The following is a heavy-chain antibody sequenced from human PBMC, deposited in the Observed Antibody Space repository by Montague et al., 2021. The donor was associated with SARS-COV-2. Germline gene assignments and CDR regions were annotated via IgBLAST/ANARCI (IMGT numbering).Heavy chain of an antibody. J-gene: IGHJ5*02. CDR1: GGSISSYY. CDR2: IYYRGST. D-gene: IGHD6-19*01. V-gene: IGHV4-59*01. Sequence: SETLSLTCTVSGGSISSYYWSWIRQPPGKGLEWIGYIYYRGSTNYNPSLKSRITMSVDTSKNQFSLKVSSVIAADTAVYYCARERQYNWFGAWGQGKLVTVSS. CDR3: ARERQYNWFGA.